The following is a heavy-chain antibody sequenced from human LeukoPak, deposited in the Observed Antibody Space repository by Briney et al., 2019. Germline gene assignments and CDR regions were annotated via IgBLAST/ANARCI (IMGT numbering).Heavy chain of an antibody. Sequence: SETLSLTCTVSGGSISSGDYYRSWIRQPPGKGLEWIGYIYYSGSTYYNPSLKSRVTISVDTSKNQFSLKLSSVTAADTAVYYCASYGENAFDIWGQGTMVTVSS. D-gene: IGHD4-17*01. CDR1: GGSISSGDYY. J-gene: IGHJ3*02. V-gene: IGHV4-30-4*08. CDR2: IYYSGST. CDR3: ASYGENAFDI.